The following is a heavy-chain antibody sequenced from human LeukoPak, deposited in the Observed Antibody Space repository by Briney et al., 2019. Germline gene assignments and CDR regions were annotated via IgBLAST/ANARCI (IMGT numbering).Heavy chain of an antibody. J-gene: IGHJ6*02. CDR1: GGSFRGYY. CDR2: INHSGST. Sequence: PSETLSLTCAVYGGSFRGYYWSWIRQPPGKGLEWIGEINHSGSTNYNPSLKSRVTISVDTSKNQFSLKLSSVTAADTAVYYCRSYYYYGMDVWGQGTTVTVSS. V-gene: IGHV4-34*01. CDR3: RSYYYYGMDV.